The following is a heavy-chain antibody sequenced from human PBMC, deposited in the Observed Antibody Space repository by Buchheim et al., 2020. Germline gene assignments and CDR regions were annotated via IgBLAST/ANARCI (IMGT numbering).Heavy chain of an antibody. J-gene: IGHJ6*02. V-gene: IGHV4-59*08. CDR3: AGSRKDFYSMDV. CDR1: GGSISSYY. CDR2: THYSGST. Sequence: QVQLQESGPGLVKPSETLSLTCIVSGGSISSYYWSWIRQPPGKGLEWIANTHYSGSTNYNPSLRSRISISIDTSRNKVSLKLSSVTAADRAVYYCAGSRKDFYSMDVWGQGTT.